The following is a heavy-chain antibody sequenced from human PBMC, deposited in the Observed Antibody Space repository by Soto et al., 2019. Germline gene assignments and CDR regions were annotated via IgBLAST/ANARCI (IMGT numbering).Heavy chain of an antibody. CDR2: ISYDGSNK. J-gene: IGHJ6*01. CDR3: VKEPRPQHSSRLTLPYHAYGMDV. V-gene: IGHV3-30*18. CDR1: GFTFSSYG. D-gene: IGHD6-13*01. Sequence: GGSLRLSCAASGFTFSSYGMHWVRQAPGKGLEWVAVISYDGSNKYYADSVKGRFTISRDNSKNTLYLQMNSLRAEDTAVDYCVKEPRPQHSSRLTLPYHAYGMDVSGQGTTVTV.